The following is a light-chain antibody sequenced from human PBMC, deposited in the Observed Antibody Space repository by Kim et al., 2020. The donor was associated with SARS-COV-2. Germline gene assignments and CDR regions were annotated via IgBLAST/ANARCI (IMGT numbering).Light chain of an antibody. V-gene: IGLV2-14*01. Sequence: SALTQPASVSGSPGQSITISCTGTSSDVGGYNYVSWYQQHPAKAPKLMIFEVSNRPSGVSNRFSGSKSGNTASLTISGLQAEDEADYYCRSYTSSSTWVFGGGTKVTVL. J-gene: IGLJ3*02. CDR3: RSYTSSSTWV. CDR1: SSDVGGYNY. CDR2: EVS.